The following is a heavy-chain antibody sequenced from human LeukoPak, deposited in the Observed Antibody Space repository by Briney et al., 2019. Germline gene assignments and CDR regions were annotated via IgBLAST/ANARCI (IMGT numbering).Heavy chain of an antibody. CDR1: GGSISSYS. CDR3: ASRDGYNVEY. D-gene: IGHD5-24*01. Sequence: SETLSLTCTVSGGSISSYSWSWIRQPPGKGLEWIGYIYYSGSTYYNPSLKSRVTISVDTSKNQFSLKLSSVTAADTAVYYCASRDGYNVEYWGQGTLVTVSS. J-gene: IGHJ4*02. CDR2: IYYSGST. V-gene: IGHV4-59*12.